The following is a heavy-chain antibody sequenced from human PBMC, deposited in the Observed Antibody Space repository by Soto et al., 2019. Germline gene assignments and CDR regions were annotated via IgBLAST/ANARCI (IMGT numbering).Heavy chain of an antibody. D-gene: IGHD2-2*01. CDR3: ARDFSVPLVPAAMPDY. J-gene: IGHJ4*02. V-gene: IGHV1-46*03. CDR2: INPSGGST. Sequence: ASVKVSCKASGYTFTSYYMHWVRQAPGQGLEWMGIINPSGGSTGYAQKFQGRVTMTRDTSTSTVYMELSSLRSEDTAVYYYARDFSVPLVPAAMPDYWGQGPLVPVP. CDR1: GYTFTSYY.